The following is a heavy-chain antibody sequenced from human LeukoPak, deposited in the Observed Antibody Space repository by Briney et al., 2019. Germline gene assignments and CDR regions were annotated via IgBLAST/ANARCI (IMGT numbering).Heavy chain of an antibody. D-gene: IGHD5-18*01. V-gene: IGHV1-69*06. CDR2: IIPIFGTA. CDR1: GGTFSCYA. J-gene: IGHJ6*04. Sequence: GASVKVSCKASGGTFSCYAISWVRQAPGQGLEWMGGIIPIFGTANYAQKFQGRVTITADKSTSTAYMELSSLRSEDTAVYYCARDGGGSYGPNYYYYYGMDVWGKGTTVTVSS. CDR3: ARDGGGSYGPNYYYYYGMDV.